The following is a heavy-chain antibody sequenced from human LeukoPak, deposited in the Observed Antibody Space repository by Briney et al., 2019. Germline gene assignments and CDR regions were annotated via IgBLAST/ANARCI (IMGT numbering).Heavy chain of an antibody. Sequence: GASVKVSCKASGYTFTSYGITWVRQAPGQGLEWMGWISAYNGNTNYAQNLHGGVTMTTDTSTSTAYMELRSLRSDDSAVYYCARGARIVGARDLDYWGQGTLVTVSS. V-gene: IGHV1-18*01. CDR1: GYTFTSYG. CDR3: ARGARIVGARDLDY. D-gene: IGHD1-26*01. CDR2: ISAYNGNT. J-gene: IGHJ4*02.